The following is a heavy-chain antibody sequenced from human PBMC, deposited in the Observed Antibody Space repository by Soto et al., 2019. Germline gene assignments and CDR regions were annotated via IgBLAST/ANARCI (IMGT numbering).Heavy chain of an antibody. D-gene: IGHD5-12*01. J-gene: IGHJ6*02. CDR3: ARERWLQFDYYYGMDV. CDR2: IYYSGST. CDR1: GGSISSSSYY. Sequence: ETLSLTCTVSGGSISSSSYYWGWIRQPPGKGLEWIGSIYYSGSTYYNPSLKSRVTISVDTSKNQFSLKLSSVTAADTAVYYCARERWLQFDYYYGMDVWGQGTTVTVSS. V-gene: IGHV4-39*02.